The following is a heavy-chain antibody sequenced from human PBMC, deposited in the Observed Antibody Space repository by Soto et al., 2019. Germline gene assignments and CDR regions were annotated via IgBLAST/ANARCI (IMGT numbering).Heavy chain of an antibody. Sequence: QVQLQQWGAGLLKPSETLSLTCAVYGGSFSGYYWSWIRQPPGKGLEWIGEITHSGSTKYNPSLKSRVTISVGTSKNQFSLTLSSVTAADTAVYYCARGRYFDWLTFDYWGQGTLVTVAS. D-gene: IGHD3-9*01. J-gene: IGHJ4*02. CDR2: ITHSGST. CDR3: ARGRYFDWLTFDY. CDR1: GGSFSGYY. V-gene: IGHV4-34*01.